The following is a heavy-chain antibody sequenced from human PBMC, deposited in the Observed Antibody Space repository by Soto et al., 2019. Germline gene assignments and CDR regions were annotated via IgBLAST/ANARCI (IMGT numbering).Heavy chain of an antibody. CDR3: ARGAGYYDFWGGYPIRPNAFDI. CDR2: ISSSSSYI. CDR1: GFTFSSYS. Sequence: GGSLRLSCAASGFTFSSYSMNWVRQAPGKGLEWVSSISSSSSYIYYADSVKGRFTISRDNAKNSLYLQMNSLRAEDTAVYYCARGAGYYDFWGGYPIRPNAFDIWGQGTMVTVSS. J-gene: IGHJ3*02. D-gene: IGHD3-3*01. V-gene: IGHV3-21*01.